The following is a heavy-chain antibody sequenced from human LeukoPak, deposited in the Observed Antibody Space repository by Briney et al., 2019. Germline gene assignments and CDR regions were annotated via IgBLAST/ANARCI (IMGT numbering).Heavy chain of an antibody. J-gene: IGHJ4*02. CDR3: ASHTSYSSSYFDY. CDR1: GFTFSSYA. V-gene: IGHV3-30-3*01. CDR2: ISYDGSNK. D-gene: IGHD6-6*01. Sequence: GGSLRLSGAASGFTFSSYAMHWVRQAPGKGLEWVAVISYDGSNKYYADSVKGRFTISRDNSKNTLYLQMNSLRAEDTAVYYCASHTSYSSSYFDYWGQGTLVTVSS.